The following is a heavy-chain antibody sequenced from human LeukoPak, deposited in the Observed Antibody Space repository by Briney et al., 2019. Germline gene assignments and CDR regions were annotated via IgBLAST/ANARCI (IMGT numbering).Heavy chain of an antibody. CDR1: GYSISSGYY. V-gene: IGHV4-38-2*02. CDR2: IYHSGST. D-gene: IGHD3-16*01. J-gene: IGHJ6*03. CDR3: ARQGGDGFHYYYLDV. Sequence: SETLSLTCTVSGYSISSGYYWGWIRQPPGKGLEWIGSIYHSGSTYYNPSLKSRVTISVDTSKNQFSLKLSSVTAADTAVYYCARQGGDGFHYYYLDVWGKGATVTVSS.